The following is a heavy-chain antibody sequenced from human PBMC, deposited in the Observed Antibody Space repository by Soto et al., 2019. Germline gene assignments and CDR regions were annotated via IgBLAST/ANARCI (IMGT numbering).Heavy chain of an antibody. Sequence: ASVKVSCKASGYTFSSYGISWVRQAPGQGLEWMGWISVHNGDKNYAQKFQGRVTMTTDKSTSTAFTELRSLRSDDTALYYCTVGVRFYGPDSRDMWGQGTMATVSS. J-gene: IGHJ3*02. D-gene: IGHD3-3*01. CDR3: TVGVRFYGPDSRDM. V-gene: IGHV1-18*01. CDR2: ISVHNGDK. CDR1: GYTFSSYG.